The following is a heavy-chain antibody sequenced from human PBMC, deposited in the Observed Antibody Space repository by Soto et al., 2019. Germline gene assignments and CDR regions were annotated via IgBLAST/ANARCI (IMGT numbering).Heavy chain of an antibody. CDR1: GLTFSSYA. Sequence: GGSLRLSCAASGLTFSSYAMSWVRQAPGKGLEWVSVISGSGGYTYYADSVKGRFTISRDNSKNTLYLQMNSLRAEDTAVYYCAKSAQPTAVAGRYFDYWGQGTLVTVSS. CDR2: ISGSGGYT. V-gene: IGHV3-23*01. CDR3: AKSAQPTAVAGRYFDY. D-gene: IGHD6-19*01. J-gene: IGHJ4*02.